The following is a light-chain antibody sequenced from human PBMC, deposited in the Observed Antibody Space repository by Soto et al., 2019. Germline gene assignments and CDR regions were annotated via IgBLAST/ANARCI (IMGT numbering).Light chain of an antibody. CDR2: EVS. Sequence: QSALTQPASVSGSPGQSITISCTGSSSDVGGYNYVSWYQQHPGKAPKLMIFEVSNRPSGVSNRFSGSKSGNTASLTISGLQTEDEAYYYCTSYTNINSLLFGGGTKLTVL. V-gene: IGLV2-14*01. J-gene: IGLJ2*01. CDR3: TSYTNINSLL. CDR1: SSDVGGYNY.